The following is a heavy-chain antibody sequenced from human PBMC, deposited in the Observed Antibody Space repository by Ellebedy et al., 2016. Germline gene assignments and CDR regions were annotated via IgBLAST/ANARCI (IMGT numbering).Heavy chain of an antibody. D-gene: IGHD2-15*01. CDR3: AKEERYCSGGSCHRDADFDY. CDR1: GFTFSTYA. Sequence: GESLKISCAASGFTFSTYAMSWVRQAPGKGLEWVSAISTSGGSTYYADSVKGRFTISRDNSKNTLYLQMNSLRAEDTAVYYCAKEERYCSGGSCHRDADFDYWGQGTLVTVSS. CDR2: ISTSGGST. J-gene: IGHJ4*02. V-gene: IGHV3-23*01.